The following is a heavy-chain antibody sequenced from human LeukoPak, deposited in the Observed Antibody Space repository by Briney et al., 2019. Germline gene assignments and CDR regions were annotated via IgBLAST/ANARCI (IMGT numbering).Heavy chain of an antibody. Sequence: SETLSLTCTVSGGSISSYYWSWIRQPPGKGLEWIGYIYYSGSTNYNPSLKSRVTISVDTSKNQFSLKLSSVTAADTAVYYCAREVPYSSSSGGYYYYYYMDVWGKGTTVTVSS. CDR2: IYYSGST. J-gene: IGHJ6*03. D-gene: IGHD6-6*01. CDR3: AREVPYSSSSGGYYYYYYMDV. V-gene: IGHV4-59*01. CDR1: GGSISSYY.